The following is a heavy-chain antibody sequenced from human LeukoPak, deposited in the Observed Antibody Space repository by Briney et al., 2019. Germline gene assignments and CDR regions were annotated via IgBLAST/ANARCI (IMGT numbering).Heavy chain of an antibody. J-gene: IGHJ4*02. CDR2: IYSSGIT. V-gene: IGHV4-4*07. CDR1: GDSISSPY. Sequence: SETLSLTCTVSGDSISSPYWSWIRQPAGKGLEWIRRIYSSGITNYNPSLNSRVTMSLDTSKNQFSLKLNSVTAADTALYYCARLNNRVLFDSWDQGTLVTVSS. D-gene: IGHD1-14*01. CDR3: ARLNNRVLFDS.